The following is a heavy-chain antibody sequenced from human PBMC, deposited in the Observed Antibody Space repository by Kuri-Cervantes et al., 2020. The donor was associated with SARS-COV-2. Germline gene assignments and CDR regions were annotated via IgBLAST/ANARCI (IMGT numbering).Heavy chain of an antibody. CDR3: ARVAGEGPIYYYYMDV. V-gene: IGHV3-21*01. J-gene: IGHJ6*03. CDR2: ISSSSSYI. Sequence: GESLKISCAASGFTFSSYSMNWVRQAPGKGLEWVSSISSSSSYIYYADSVKGRFTISRDNAKNSLYLQMNSLRAEDTAVYYCARVAGEGPIYYYYMDVWGKGPTVTVSS. D-gene: IGHD3-10*01. CDR1: GFTFSSYS.